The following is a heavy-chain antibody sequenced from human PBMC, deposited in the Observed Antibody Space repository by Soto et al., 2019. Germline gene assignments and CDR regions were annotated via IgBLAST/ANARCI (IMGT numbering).Heavy chain of an antibody. V-gene: IGHV3-23*01. Sequence: GGSLRLSCAASGFTFSSYAMSWVRQAPGKGLEWVSAISGSGGSTYYADSVKGRFTISRDNSKNTLYLQMNSLRAEDTAVYYCAKAPVWFGELSRAYFDYWGQGTLVTVSS. CDR1: GFTFSSYA. D-gene: IGHD3-10*01. J-gene: IGHJ4*02. CDR2: ISGSGGST. CDR3: AKAPVWFGELSRAYFDY.